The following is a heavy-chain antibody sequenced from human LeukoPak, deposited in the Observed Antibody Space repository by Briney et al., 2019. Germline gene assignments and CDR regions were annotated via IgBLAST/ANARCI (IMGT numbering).Heavy chain of an antibody. V-gene: IGHV1-69*05. J-gene: IGHJ4*02. Sequence: GASVKVSCKASGGTFSSYAISWVRQAPGQGLEWMGGIIPIFGTAIYAQKFQGRVTITTDESTSTAYMGLSSLRSEDTAVYYCARETPGYSSIFDYWGQGTLVTVSS. CDR2: IIPIFGTA. CDR1: GGTFSSYA. CDR3: ARETPGYSSIFDY. D-gene: IGHD6-19*01.